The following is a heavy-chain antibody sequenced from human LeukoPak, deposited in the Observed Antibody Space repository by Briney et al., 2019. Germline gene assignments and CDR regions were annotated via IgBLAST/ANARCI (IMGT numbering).Heavy chain of an antibody. Sequence: SETLSLTCTVSGYSISSGYYWGWIRQPPGKGLEWIGSIYHSGSTYYNPSLKSRVTISVDTSKNQFSLKLSSATAADTAVYYCWGSPPHSSSPFDYWGQGTLVTVSS. CDR1: GYSISSGYY. CDR2: IYHSGST. D-gene: IGHD6-6*01. V-gene: IGHV4-38-2*02. CDR3: WGSPPHSSSPFDY. J-gene: IGHJ4*02.